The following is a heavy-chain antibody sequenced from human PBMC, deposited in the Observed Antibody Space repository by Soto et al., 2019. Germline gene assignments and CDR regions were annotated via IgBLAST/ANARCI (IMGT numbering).Heavy chain of an antibody. V-gene: IGHV3-23*01. CDR1: GFTFSSYA. Sequence: PGGSLRLSCAASGFTFSSYAMHWVRQAPGKGLEWVSDIIDSGGSTYYAESVKGRFTISRDNSKSTLYLQKNSLRAEDTAFYYCAKGRSYYYYYGVDVWGQGTTVTVSS. CDR3: AKGRSYYYYYGVDV. CDR2: IIDSGGST. J-gene: IGHJ6*02.